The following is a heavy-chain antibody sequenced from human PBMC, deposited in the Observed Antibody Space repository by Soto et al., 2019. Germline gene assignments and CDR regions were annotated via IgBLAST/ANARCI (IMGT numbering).Heavy chain of an antibody. Sequence: SETLSLTCTVSGVSITPYYWTWIRHPPGKGLEWIGYVYHTGNTYYNPSLKSRVTISLDTSKNQVSLRLRSVTAADTAVYYCAREQYNWKLWGQGTLVTVSS. CDR1: GVSITPYY. CDR2: VYHTGNT. D-gene: IGHD1-20*01. CDR3: AREQYNWKL. V-gene: IGHV4-59*01. J-gene: IGHJ4*02.